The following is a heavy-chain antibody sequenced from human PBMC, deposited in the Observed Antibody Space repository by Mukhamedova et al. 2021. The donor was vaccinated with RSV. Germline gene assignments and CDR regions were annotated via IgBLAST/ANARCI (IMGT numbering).Heavy chain of an antibody. D-gene: IGHD1-26*01. V-gene: IGHV1-24*01. CDR3: ATEKWELLRSYYYYGMDV. Sequence: GKGLEWMGGFDPEDGETIYAQKFQGRVTMTEDTSTDTAYMELSSLRSEDTAVYYCATEKWELLRSYYYYGMDVWGQGTTVTVSS. CDR2: FDPEDGET. J-gene: IGHJ6*02.